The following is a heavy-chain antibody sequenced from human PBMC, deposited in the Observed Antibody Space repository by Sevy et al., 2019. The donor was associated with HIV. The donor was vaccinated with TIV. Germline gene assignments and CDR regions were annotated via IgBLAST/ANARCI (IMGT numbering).Heavy chain of an antibody. CDR2: IIPIFGTA. V-gene: IGHV1-69*13. CDR3: ARGLIATRRGGGYYFDY. D-gene: IGHD6-6*01. J-gene: IGHJ4*02. Sequence: ASVKVSCKASGGTVSSYAISWVRQAPGQGLEWMGGIIPIFGTANYAQKFQGRVTVTADESTSTAYMELSSLRSEDTAVYYCARGLIATRRGGGYYFDYWGQGTLVTVSS. CDR1: GGTVSSYA.